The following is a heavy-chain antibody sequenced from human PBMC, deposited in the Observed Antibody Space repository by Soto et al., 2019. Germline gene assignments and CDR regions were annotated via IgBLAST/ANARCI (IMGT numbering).Heavy chain of an antibody. Sequence: QVQLQESGPGLMKPSGTLSLTCAVSGGSISTNWWSWVRQPPGKGLEWIGEIYHSGRSNYNPSPESRVAMSVDKPPKHLSLLPNSLTAADTAVYYCARHIAVSGTRGFDFWGQGTLVTVSS. J-gene: IGHJ4*02. CDR3: ARHIAVSGTRGFDF. D-gene: IGHD6-19*01. V-gene: IGHV4-4*02. CDR1: GGSISTNW. CDR2: IYHSGRS.